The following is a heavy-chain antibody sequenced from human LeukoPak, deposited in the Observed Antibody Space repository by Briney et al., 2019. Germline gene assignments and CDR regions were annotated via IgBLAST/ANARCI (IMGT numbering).Heavy chain of an antibody. D-gene: IGHD2-8*01. CDR1: GFTFSDYY. CDR3: ARDACPGSTYGVCYSGYYYMDV. J-gene: IGHJ6*03. V-gene: IGHV3-11*04. CDR2: ISSSGSTI. Sequence: GGSLRLSCAASGFTFSDYYMSWIRQAPGKGLEWVSYISSSGSTIYYADSVKGRFTISRDNAKNSLYLQMNSLRAEDTAVYYCARDACPGSTYGVCYSGYYYMDVWGKGTTVTVSS.